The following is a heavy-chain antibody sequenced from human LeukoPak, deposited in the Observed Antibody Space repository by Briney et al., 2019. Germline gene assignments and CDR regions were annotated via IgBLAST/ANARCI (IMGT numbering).Heavy chain of an antibody. J-gene: IGHJ4*02. CDR2: INPNRGGT. D-gene: IGHD2-8*01. Sequence: ASVNVSCKASGFTFTGYYMHWVRQAPGQGLEWMGWINPNRGGTNYAQKFQGRVTMTRDTSITTAYMELSRLRSDDTAVYYCARGDVVLMVYAAPEYYFDYWGQGTLVTVSS. V-gene: IGHV1-2*02. CDR3: ARGDVVLMVYAAPEYYFDY. CDR1: GFTFTGYY.